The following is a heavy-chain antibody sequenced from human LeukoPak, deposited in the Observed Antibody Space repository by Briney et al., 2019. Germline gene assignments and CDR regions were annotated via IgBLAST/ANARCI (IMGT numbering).Heavy chain of an antibody. CDR2: MNPNSGNT. J-gene: IGHJ4*02. V-gene: IGHV1-8*01. CDR1: SYTFLNYG. D-gene: IGHD3-10*01. Sequence: ASVRVSCKASSYTFLNYGFSWVRRAPGDGLEWMGWMNPNSGNTGYAQKFQGRVTITRDTSISTAYMELSSLRSEDTAVYYCARDGDYYGSGNFDYWGQGTLVTVSS. CDR3: ARDGDYYGSGNFDY.